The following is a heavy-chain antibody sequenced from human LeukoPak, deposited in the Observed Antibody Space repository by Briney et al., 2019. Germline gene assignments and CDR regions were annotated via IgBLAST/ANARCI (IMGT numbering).Heavy chain of an antibody. Sequence: SETLSLTCAVYGVSFSGYYWSWLRQPPGKGLEWIGEINHSGSTNYNSSLKSRVTISVDTSKNQFSLKLSSVTAADTAVYYCARHGLRSKAIDYWGQGTLVTVSS. V-gene: IGHV4-34*01. CDR1: GVSFSGYY. D-gene: IGHD5/OR15-5a*01. J-gene: IGHJ4*02. CDR3: ARHGLRSKAIDY. CDR2: INHSGST.